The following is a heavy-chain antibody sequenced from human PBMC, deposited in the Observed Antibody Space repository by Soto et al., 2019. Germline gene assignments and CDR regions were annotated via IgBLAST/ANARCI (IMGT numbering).Heavy chain of an antibody. J-gene: IGHJ4*02. Sequence: PSETLSLTCTVSGGSISSGGYYWSWISQHPGKGLERIGYIYYSGSTYYNPSLKSRGTISVNTSKNQFSLKLSSVTAADTALYYCASTDIAARQGYYFDYWGQGTLVTVSS. D-gene: IGHD6-6*01. CDR2: IYYSGST. V-gene: IGHV4-31*03. CDR1: GGSISSGGYY. CDR3: ASTDIAARQGYYFDY.